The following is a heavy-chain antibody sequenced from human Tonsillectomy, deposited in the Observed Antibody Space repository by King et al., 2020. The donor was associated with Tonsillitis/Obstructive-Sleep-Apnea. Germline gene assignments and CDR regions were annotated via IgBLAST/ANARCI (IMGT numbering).Heavy chain of an antibody. Sequence: QLVQSGAEVKKPGASVKVSCETSGYTFTSYGITWVRQAPGQGLEWLGCISAYSGNTIDAQNAQGRGTMNTDTSTSTAYIELRSLRSDDTAVYYCARSCGFLEWLLPDYYFDYWGQGTLVTVSS. CDR2: ISAYSGNT. D-gene: IGHD3-3*01. CDR3: ARSCGFLEWLLPDYYFDY. J-gene: IGHJ4*02. V-gene: IGHV1-18*01. CDR1: GYTFTSYG.